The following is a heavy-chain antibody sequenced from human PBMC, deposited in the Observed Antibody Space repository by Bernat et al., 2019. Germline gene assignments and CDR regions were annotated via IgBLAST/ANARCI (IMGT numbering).Heavy chain of an antibody. J-gene: IGHJ6*02. CDR3: AGGLTEKNDGMDV. V-gene: IGHV3-23*01. CDR1: GFTFSSYA. CDR2: INSNGGST. Sequence: EVQLLESGGGLVQPGGSLRLSCAASGFTFSSYAMTWVRQAPGKGLEWVSRINSNGGSTYYADSVKGRFTIPRDNSKNTWYVQMNSLRAEDTAVYYCAGGLTEKNDGMDVWGQGTMVTVSS. D-gene: IGHD3-9*01.